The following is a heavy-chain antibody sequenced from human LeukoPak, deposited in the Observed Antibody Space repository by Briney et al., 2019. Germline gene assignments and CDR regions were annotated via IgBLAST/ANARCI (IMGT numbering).Heavy chain of an antibody. D-gene: IGHD5-18*01. V-gene: IGHV4-34*01. CDR3: ARGPSYGRYYYYGMDV. CDR2: INHSGST. J-gene: IGHJ6*02. CDR1: GGSFSGYY. Sequence: SETLSPTCAVYGGSFSGYYWSWIRQPPGKGLEWIGEINHSGSTNYNPSLKSRVTISVDTSKNQFSLKLSSVTAADTAVYYCARGPSYGRYYYYGMDVWGQGTTVTVSS.